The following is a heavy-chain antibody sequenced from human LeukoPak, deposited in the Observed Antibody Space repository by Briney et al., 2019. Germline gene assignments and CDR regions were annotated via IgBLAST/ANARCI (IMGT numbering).Heavy chain of an antibody. CDR1: GFTFSSYA. D-gene: IGHD3-10*01. V-gene: IGHV3-23*01. CDR3: AKNKLMVRGVTPYYYYGMDV. Sequence: PGGSLRLSCAASGFTFSSYAMSWVRQAPGKGLEWVSAISGSGGSTYYADSVKGRFTISRDNSKNTLYLQMNSLRAEDTAVYYCAKNKLMVRGVTPYYYYGMDVRGQGTTVTVSS. J-gene: IGHJ6*02. CDR2: ISGSGGST.